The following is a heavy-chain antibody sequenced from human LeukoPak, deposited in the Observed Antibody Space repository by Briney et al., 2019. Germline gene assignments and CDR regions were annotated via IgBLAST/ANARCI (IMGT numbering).Heavy chain of an antibody. CDR3: AKDHSSTWYIDP. J-gene: IGHJ5*02. Sequence: GSLRLSCAASGFTFSRVGMSLVRQAPGKGVEWVSAITETGDRTYYADSVNGRFSISRDNSKNTLYLQMDSLRAEDTAVYFCAKDHSSTWYIDPWGQGTLVTVSS. V-gene: IGHV3-23*01. CDR2: ITETGDRT. D-gene: IGHD6-13*01. CDR1: GFTFSRVG.